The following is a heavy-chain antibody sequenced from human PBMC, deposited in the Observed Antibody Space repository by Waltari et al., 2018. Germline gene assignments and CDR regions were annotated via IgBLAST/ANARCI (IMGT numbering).Heavy chain of an antibody. CDR2: INYDGSQK. Sequence: EVQLVESGGGLVQPVGSLRLSCGASGCTFSGYWMSWVRQTPGKGLEWVANINYDGSQKYYVDSVKGRFTISRDNAKNSVYLQMNSLRVEDTAVYYCAKSRGFEYWGQGTLITVSS. D-gene: IGHD2-2*01. CDR1: GCTFSGYW. V-gene: IGHV3-7*01. J-gene: IGHJ4*02. CDR3: AKSRGFEY.